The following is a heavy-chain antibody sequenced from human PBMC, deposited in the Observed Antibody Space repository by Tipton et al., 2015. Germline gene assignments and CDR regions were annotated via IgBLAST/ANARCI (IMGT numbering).Heavy chain of an antibody. CDR2: ISWNSRNR. CDR3: ARDMSRYDFLRYRYYGMDV. V-gene: IGHV3-9*01. Sequence: SLRLSCAASGFMFEDYGMHWIRQVPGKGLEWVSGISWNSRNRVYADSVKGRFTISRDNANNSLFLEMNILGPEDTALYYCARDMSRYDFLRYRYYGMDVWGQGTTVTVS. CDR1: GFMFEDYG. D-gene: IGHD5-12*01. J-gene: IGHJ6*02.